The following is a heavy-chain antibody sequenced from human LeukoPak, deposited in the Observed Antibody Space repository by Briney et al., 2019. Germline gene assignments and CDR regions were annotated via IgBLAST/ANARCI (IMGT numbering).Heavy chain of an antibody. Sequence: GGSLRLSRAPSGFTFSSHAMSWVRQAPGKGLEWVSAISGSGGSTYYADSVKGRFTISRDNPKNTLYLQMNSLRAEDTAVYYCAKYYGDYAYYYYMVVWGKGTTVTVSS. CDR2: ISGSGGST. V-gene: IGHV3-23*01. CDR1: GFTFSSHA. D-gene: IGHD4-17*01. J-gene: IGHJ6*03. CDR3: AKYYGDYAYYYYMVV.